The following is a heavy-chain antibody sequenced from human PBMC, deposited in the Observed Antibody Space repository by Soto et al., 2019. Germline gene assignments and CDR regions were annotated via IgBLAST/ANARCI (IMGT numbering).Heavy chain of an antibody. Sequence: PSETLSLTCTVSGGSISSSSYYWGWIRQPPGKGLEWIGSIYYSGSTYYNPSLKSRVTISVDTSKNQFSLKLSSVTAADTAVYYGAKGRRGSGAGSAPGGKGSLVPV. CDR1: GGSISSSSYY. V-gene: IGHV4-39*01. J-gene: IGHJ5*02. CDR3: AKGRRGSGAGSAP. CDR2: IYYSGST. D-gene: IGHD2-15*01.